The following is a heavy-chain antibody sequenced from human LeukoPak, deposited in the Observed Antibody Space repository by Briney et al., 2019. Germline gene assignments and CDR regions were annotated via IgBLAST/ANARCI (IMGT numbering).Heavy chain of an antibody. CDR2: ISGSGDTT. CDR1: GFTFSSYA. CDR3: AKTDYYVRFDP. V-gene: IGHV3-23*01. J-gene: IGHJ5*02. Sequence: PGGSLRLSCAASGFTFSSYAMSWVRQAPGKGLEWVSVISGSGDTTYYADSVKGRFTISRDNSKNTLFLQMNSLRAEDTAVYYCAKTDYYVRFDPWGQGTLVTVSS. D-gene: IGHD3-10*02.